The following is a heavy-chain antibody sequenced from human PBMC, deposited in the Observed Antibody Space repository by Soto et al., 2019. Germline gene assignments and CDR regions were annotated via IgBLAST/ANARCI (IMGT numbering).Heavy chain of an antibody. D-gene: IGHD3-3*01. V-gene: IGHV4-34*01. CDR3: GSILRFL. CDR2: INHSGNT. J-gene: IGHJ4*02. Sequence: SETLSLTCAVYGGSFSGAYWSWIRQSPGKGLEWIGEINHSGNTNYNPSLESRVTISVDTSKNQFSLKLSSVTAADTAVYYCGSILRFLWGQGTLVTVSS. CDR1: GGSFSGAY.